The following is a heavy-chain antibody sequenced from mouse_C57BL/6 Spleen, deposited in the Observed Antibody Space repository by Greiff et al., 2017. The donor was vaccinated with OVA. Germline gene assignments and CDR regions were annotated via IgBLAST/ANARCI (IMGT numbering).Heavy chain of an antibody. CDR1: GYSFTSYY. V-gene: IGHV1-66*01. Sequence: VKLQESGPELVKPGASVKISCKASGYSFTSYYIHWVKQRPGQGLEWIGWIYPGSGNTKYNEKFKGKATLTADTSSSTAYMQLSSLTSEDSAVYYCARGDPDYWGQGTTLTVSS. CDR3: ARGDPDY. CDR2: IYPGSGNT. J-gene: IGHJ2*01.